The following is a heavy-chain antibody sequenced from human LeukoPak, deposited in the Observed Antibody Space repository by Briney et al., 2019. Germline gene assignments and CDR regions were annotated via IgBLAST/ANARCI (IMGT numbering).Heavy chain of an antibody. CDR3: ARGRGGDYGGNSGHFDY. D-gene: IGHD4-23*01. CDR1: GFTFSHYG. Sequence: GGSLRLSCAASGFTFSHYGMHWVRQAPGKGLEGVAVIWYDGSNEYYADSVKGQFTISRDNSKNTLYLQMNSLRAEDTAVYYCARGRGGDYGGNSGHFDYWGQGTLVTVSS. J-gene: IGHJ4*02. CDR2: IWYDGSNE. V-gene: IGHV3-33*01.